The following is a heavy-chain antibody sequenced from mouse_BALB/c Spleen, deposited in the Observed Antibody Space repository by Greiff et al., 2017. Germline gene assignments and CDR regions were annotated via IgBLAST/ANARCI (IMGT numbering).Heavy chain of an antibody. CDR1: GYTFSSYW. J-gene: IGHJ3*01. CDR2: ILPGSGST. D-gene: IGHD2-14*01. CDR3: ARGAYYRYDGPKSPAWFAY. V-gene: IGHV1-9*01. Sequence: QVQLQQSGAELMKPGASVKISCKATGYTFSSYWIEWVKQRPGHGLEWIGEILPGSGSTNYNEKFKGKATFTADTSSNTAYMQLSSLTSEDTAVYYCARGAYYRYDGPKSPAWFAYWGQGTLVTVSA.